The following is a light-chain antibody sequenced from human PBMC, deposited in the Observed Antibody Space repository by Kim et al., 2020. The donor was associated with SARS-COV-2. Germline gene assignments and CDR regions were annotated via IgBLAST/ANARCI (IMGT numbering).Light chain of an antibody. CDR3: SSYAGSNNYV. J-gene: IGLJ1*01. Sequence: QSALTQPPSASGSPGQSVTISCTGTSSDVGGYNYVSWYQQPPGHAPKLMIYEASKRHSGFPDRFSGTKSGNTASLTISGLQAEDEADYYCSSYAGSNNYVFGAGTKVTVL. CDR1: SSDVGGYNY. V-gene: IGLV2-8*01. CDR2: EAS.